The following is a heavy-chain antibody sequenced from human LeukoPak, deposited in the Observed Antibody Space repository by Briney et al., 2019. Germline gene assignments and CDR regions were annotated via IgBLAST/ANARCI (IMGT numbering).Heavy chain of an antibody. J-gene: IGHJ5*02. D-gene: IGHD2-2*01. V-gene: IGHV4-59*08. CDR2: IYYSGST. Sequence: PSETLSLTCTVSGGSISSYYWSWIRQPPGKGLEWIGYIYYSGSTNYNPSLKSRVTISVDTSKNQFSLKLSSVTAADTAVHYCARHGGVVPAARNWFDPWGQGTLVTVSS. CDR3: ARHGGVVPAARNWFDP. CDR1: GGSISSYY.